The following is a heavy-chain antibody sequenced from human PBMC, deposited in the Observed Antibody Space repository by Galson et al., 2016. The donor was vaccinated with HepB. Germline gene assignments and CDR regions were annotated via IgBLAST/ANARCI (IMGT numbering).Heavy chain of an antibody. CDR3: ATMGDSDYFHSNDSYSARDY. J-gene: IGHJ4*02. D-gene: IGHD3-22*01. Sequence: QSGAEVKKPGESLRISCKGSGYSFTNYWINWVRQVPGKGLEWMGKIDPADSYTIYNPSIQGHVTFSADKSISTAYLQWNSLKASDTAMYYCATMGDSDYFHSNDSYSARDYWGQGTLVTVSS. CDR2: IDPADSYT. V-gene: IGHV5-10-1*01. CDR1: GYSFTNYW.